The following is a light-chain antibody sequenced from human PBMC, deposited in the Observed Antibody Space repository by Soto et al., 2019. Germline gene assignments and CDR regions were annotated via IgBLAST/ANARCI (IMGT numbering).Light chain of an antibody. Sequence: EIVLTQSPATLSLSPGERATLSCRASQSVSSSLAWYQQKPGQAPRLLIYDASNRATGIPARFSGSGSGTDFTLPTRSLEPEEFAFYYCQQRSNGLFTFGPGTKVDIK. J-gene: IGKJ3*01. CDR3: QQRSNGLFT. V-gene: IGKV3-11*01. CDR1: QSVSSS. CDR2: DAS.